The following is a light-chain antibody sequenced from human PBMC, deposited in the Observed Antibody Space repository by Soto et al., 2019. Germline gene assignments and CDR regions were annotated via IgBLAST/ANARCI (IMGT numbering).Light chain of an antibody. Sequence: QSVLTQPPSASGTPGQRVTISCSGSSSNIGSNFVYWYQQFPGTAPQLLIYRNNQRPSGVPDRFSGSKSGTSASLAISGLPSEDEADYYCAAWDDSLSGWVFGGGTKLTV. J-gene: IGLJ3*02. CDR3: AAWDDSLSGWV. CDR1: SSNIGSNF. CDR2: RNN. V-gene: IGLV1-47*01.